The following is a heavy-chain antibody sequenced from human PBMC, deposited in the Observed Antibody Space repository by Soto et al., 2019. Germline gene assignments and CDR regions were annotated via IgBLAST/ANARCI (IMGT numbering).Heavy chain of an antibody. D-gene: IGHD3-10*01. CDR2: ISGRGGST. J-gene: IGHJ5*02. V-gene: IGHV3-23*01. CDR3: AKDWDDTMVRGVITVNWFHP. CDR1: GFTFSSYA. Sequence: GGSLRRSCAASGFTFSSYAMRWVRQAPGKGLEWVSAISGRGGSTYYADSVKGRFTISRDNSKNTLYLQMNSLRAEDTAVHYCAKDWDDTMVRGVITVNWFHPWGQGTLVTVSP.